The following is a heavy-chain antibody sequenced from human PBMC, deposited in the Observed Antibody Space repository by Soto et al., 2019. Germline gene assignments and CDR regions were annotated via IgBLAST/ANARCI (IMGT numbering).Heavy chain of an antibody. D-gene: IGHD3-22*01. Sequence: GHALNIPLNVSLDSFAGYWITWMRQKPWKCLEWMGRIDPSYSQTYYSPSFRGHVTISVTKSITTVFLQWSSLRASDTAMYYCARQIYDSDTGPNFQYYFDSWGQGTPVTSPQ. J-gene: IGHJ4*02. CDR3: ARQIYDSDTGPNFQYYFDS. CDR2: IDPSYSQT. CDR1: LDSFAGYW. V-gene: IGHV5-10-1*01.